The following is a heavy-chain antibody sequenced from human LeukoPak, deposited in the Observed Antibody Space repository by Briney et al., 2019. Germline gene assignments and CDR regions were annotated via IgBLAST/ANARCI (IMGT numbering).Heavy chain of an antibody. J-gene: IGHJ4*02. CDR3: ARDRDYYDSSGYSTAFFDY. Sequence: PGGSLRLSCAASGFTFSSCSMNWVRQAPGKGLEWVSSISSSSCYIYYADSVKGRFTISRDNAKNSLYLQMNSLRAEDTAVYYCARDRDYYDSSGYSTAFFDYWGQGTLVTVSS. CDR1: GFTFSSCS. CDR2: ISSSSCYI. V-gene: IGHV3-21*01. D-gene: IGHD3-22*01.